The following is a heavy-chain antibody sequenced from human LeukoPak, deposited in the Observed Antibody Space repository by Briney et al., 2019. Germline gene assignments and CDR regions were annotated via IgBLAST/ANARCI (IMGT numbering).Heavy chain of an antibody. CDR3: ARHHSTAIYSGTAHPDY. CDR2: IDPSDSYT. CDR1: EHRFTSYW. Sequence: GESLKISCKGSEHRFTSYWISWVRQMPGKGLEWMGRIDPSDSYTSYSPSIQGHVTISADKSISTAHLQWRSLKASDTAMYYCARHHSTAIYSGTAHPDYWGQGTLVTVSS. D-gene: IGHD1-26*01. J-gene: IGHJ4*02. V-gene: IGHV5-10-1*01.